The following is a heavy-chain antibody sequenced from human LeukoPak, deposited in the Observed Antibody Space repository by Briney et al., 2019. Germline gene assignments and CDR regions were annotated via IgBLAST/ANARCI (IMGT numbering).Heavy chain of an antibody. CDR1: GFAFSSYG. CDR3: ARDLKYCTNGVCYRRLDY. CDR2: IWYDGSNK. Sequence: GGSLRLSCAASGFAFSSYGMHWVRQAPGKGLEWVAVIWYDGSNKYYADSVKGRFTISRDNSKNTLYLQMNSLRAEDTAVYYCARDLKYCTNGVCYRRLDYWGQGTLVTASS. V-gene: IGHV3-33*01. J-gene: IGHJ4*02. D-gene: IGHD2-8*01.